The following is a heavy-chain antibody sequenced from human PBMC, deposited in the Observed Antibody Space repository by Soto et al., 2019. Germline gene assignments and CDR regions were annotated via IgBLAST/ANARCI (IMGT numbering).Heavy chain of an antibody. V-gene: IGHV5-51*01. J-gene: IGHJ6*02. CDR2: IYPGDSDT. D-gene: IGHD2-21*02. Sequence: GESLKISCKGSGYSFTSYWIGWVRQMPGKGLEWMGIIYPGDSDTRYSPSFQGQVTISADKSISTAYLQWSSLKASDTAMYYCARAYCGGDCYWDYYGMDVWGQGTTVTSP. CDR1: GYSFTSYW. CDR3: ARAYCGGDCYWDYYGMDV.